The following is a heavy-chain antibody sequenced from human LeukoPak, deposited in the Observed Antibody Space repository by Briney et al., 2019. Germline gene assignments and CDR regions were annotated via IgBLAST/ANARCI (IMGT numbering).Heavy chain of an antibody. CDR1: GGSFSGYY. J-gene: IGHJ6*03. CDR2: INHSGST. Sequence: PSETLSLTCAVYGGSFSGYYWSWIRRPPGKGLEWIGEINHSGSTNYNPSLKSRVTISVHTSKNQFSLKLSSVTAADTAVYYCARAGLRSCSGGSCYSHYMDVWGKGTTVTVSS. D-gene: IGHD2-15*01. V-gene: IGHV4-34*01. CDR3: ARAGLRSCSGGSCYSHYMDV.